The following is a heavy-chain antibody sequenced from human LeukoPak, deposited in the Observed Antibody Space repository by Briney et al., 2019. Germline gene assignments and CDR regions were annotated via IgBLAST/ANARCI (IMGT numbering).Heavy chain of an antibody. Sequence: ASVKVSCKASGYTFTSYYMHWVRQAPGQGLEWMGIINPSGGSTSYAQKFQGRVTMTRDTSTSTVYMELSSLRPEDTAVYYCARDHLEYSSSGGGMDVWGQGTTVTVSS. D-gene: IGHD6-6*01. J-gene: IGHJ6*02. CDR2: INPSGGST. V-gene: IGHV1-46*01. CDR3: ARDHLEYSSSGGGMDV. CDR1: GYTFTSYY.